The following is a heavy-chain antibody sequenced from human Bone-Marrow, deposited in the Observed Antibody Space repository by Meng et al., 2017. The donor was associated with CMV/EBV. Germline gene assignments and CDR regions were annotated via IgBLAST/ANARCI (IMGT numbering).Heavy chain of an antibody. Sequence: GSLSSSNYYWGWIRQPPGKGLEWIGSIWNSGTTCYNPSLKSRVTISVDTSKNQFSLKLTSVTAADTAIYYCARDRGCSSASCFSFVYWGQGTLVTVSS. CDR3: ARDRGCSSASCFSFVY. CDR2: IWNSGTT. V-gene: IGHV4-39*07. D-gene: IGHD2-2*01. J-gene: IGHJ4*02. CDR1: GSLSSSNYY.